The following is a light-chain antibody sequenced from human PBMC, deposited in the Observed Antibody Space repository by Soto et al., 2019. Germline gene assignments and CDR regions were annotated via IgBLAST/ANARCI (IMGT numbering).Light chain of an antibody. CDR2: GAS. CDR1: QGIGDT. V-gene: IGKV3-20*01. CDR3: QQYGSSPRT. Sequence: VVLTQSPATLSVSPWEGVTLSCRASQGIGDTLAWYQHKPGQTPRLLIYGASSRATGIPDRFSGSGSGTDFTLTISRLEPEDFAVYYCQQYGSSPRTFGQGTKVDIK. J-gene: IGKJ1*01.